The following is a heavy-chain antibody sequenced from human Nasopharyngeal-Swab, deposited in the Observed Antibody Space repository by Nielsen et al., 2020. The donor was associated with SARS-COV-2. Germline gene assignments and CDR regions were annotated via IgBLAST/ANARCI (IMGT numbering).Heavy chain of an antibody. CDR1: GFTFGDYA. J-gene: IGHJ4*02. CDR2: IRSKAYGGAT. D-gene: IGHD3-3*01. CDR3: TRAEDTIFGVVHFDY. V-gene: IGHV3-49*03. Sequence: GESLKISCTASGFTFGDYAMSWFRQAPGKGLEWVGFIRSKAYGGATEYAASVKGRFTISRDDSKSIAYLQMNSLKTEDTAVYYCTRAEDTIFGVVHFDYWGQGTLVTVSS.